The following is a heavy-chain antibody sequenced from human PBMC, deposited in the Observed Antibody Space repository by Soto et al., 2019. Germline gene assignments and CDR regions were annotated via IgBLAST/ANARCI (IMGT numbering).Heavy chain of an antibody. Sequence: PXGALRLSCAASGCNFSRACMSWVRQAPGKGLEWVANMKEDGSEKYYADSVRGRFTISRDNAKNSVHLQMNSLRLEDTDVYYRGTGHSTDSWGQSALVPVSP. D-gene: IGHD2-8*02. V-gene: IGHV3-7*03. CDR1: GCNFSRAC. CDR3: GTGHSTDS. CDR2: MKEDGSEK. J-gene: IGHJ1*01.